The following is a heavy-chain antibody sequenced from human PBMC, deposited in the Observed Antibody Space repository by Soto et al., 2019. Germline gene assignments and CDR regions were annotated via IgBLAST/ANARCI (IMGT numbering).Heavy chain of an antibody. CDR2: ISGDGGET. CDR1: GFTFSSHA. CDR3: VKYFGSYGADFAH. Sequence: PGGSLRLSCTVSGFTFSSHAMSWARQAPGKGLEWVSAISGDGGETHYIDSVKGRFTVARDNSKDTLYLQTKSLRTKDTAVYYCVKYFGSYGADFAHWGQGVLVTVSS. D-gene: IGHD4-17*01. V-gene: IGHV3-23*01. J-gene: IGHJ4*02.